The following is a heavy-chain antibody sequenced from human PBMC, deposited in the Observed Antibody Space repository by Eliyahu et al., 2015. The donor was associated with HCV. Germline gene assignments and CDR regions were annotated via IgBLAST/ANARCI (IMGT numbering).Heavy chain of an antibody. CDR1: GHSFTTSV. J-gene: IGHJ5*02. D-gene: IGHD2-8*02. CDR2: IIPKFGTT. CDR3: ARSNVLVLDWFDP. Sequence: EVKKPGSSVKVSCKTTGHSFTTSVINWVRQAPGQGLEWMGGIIPKFGTTQYAENFQGRVTVTADESANTAYMELSSLTSEDTAIYYCARSNVLVLDWFDPWGQGTLVTVSS. V-gene: IGHV1-69*01.